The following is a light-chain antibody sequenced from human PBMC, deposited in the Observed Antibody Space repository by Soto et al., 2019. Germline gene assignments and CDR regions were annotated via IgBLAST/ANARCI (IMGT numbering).Light chain of an antibody. V-gene: IGKV3-20*01. CDR2: GAS. Sequence: EVVLTQSPGTLSLSPGERVILSCTASQSVSSRFLAWYQQKPGQAPRLLIYGASSRATGIPDRFSGSGSGTDFTLTISRLEPDDFAVYYCQQYGSSPPYTFGQGTKLEIK. CDR1: QSVSSRF. J-gene: IGKJ2*01. CDR3: QQYGSSPPYT.